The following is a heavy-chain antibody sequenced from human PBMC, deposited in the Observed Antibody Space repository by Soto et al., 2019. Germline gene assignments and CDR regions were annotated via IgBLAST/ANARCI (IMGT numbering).Heavy chain of an antibody. Sequence: GGSLRLSCAASGFTFSSYGMHWVRQAPGKGLEWVAVISYDGSNKYYADSVKGRFTISRDNSKNTLYLQMNSLRAEDTAVYYCAKDGYSGYDGIGYWGQGTLVTVSS. V-gene: IGHV3-30*18. D-gene: IGHD5-12*01. CDR2: ISYDGSNK. CDR1: GFTFSSYG. J-gene: IGHJ4*02. CDR3: AKDGYSGYDGIGY.